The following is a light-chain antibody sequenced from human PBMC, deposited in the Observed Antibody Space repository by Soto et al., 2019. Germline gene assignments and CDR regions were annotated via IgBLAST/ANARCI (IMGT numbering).Light chain of an antibody. CDR2: KAS. V-gene: IGKV1-5*03. J-gene: IGKJ2*01. CDR1: QSIGTW. CDR3: HQYNTYHT. Sequence: DIQLTQSPSTLSASVGDRVTITCRASQSIGTWLAWYQQKPGKAPNLLIYKASSLESEVPSRFSGSGSGTEFTITISSLQPDDYATYFCHQYNTYHTFGQGTKLQI.